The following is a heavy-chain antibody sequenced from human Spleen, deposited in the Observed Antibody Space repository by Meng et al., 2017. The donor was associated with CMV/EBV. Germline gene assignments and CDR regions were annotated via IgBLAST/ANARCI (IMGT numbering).Heavy chain of an antibody. Sequence: ASVKVSCKASGYSFPNHDINWVRQAAGQGLEWMGWMNPNSGNTGYAQKFQGRVTMTRDTSTSTVYMELSSLGSEDTAVYYCARPPQGGTSHFDYWGQGTLVTVSS. J-gene: IGHJ4*02. CDR3: ARPPQGGTSHFDY. CDR1: GYSFPNHD. CDR2: MNPNSGNT. V-gene: IGHV1-8*01. D-gene: IGHD2-2*01.